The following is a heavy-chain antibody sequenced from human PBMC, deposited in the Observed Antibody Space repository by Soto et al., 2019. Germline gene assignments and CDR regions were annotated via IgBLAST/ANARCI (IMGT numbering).Heavy chain of an antibody. J-gene: IGHJ6*02. CDR1: GGTFSSYA. CDR2: IIPIFGTA. D-gene: IGHD6-6*01. V-gene: IGHV1-69*13. Sequence: SVKVSCKASGGTFSSYAISWVRQAPGQGLEWMGGIIPIFGTANYAQKFQGRVTITADESTSTAYMELSSLRSEDTAVYYCAREEYSSSSLYYYGMDVWGQGTTVTVSS. CDR3: AREEYSSSSLYYYGMDV.